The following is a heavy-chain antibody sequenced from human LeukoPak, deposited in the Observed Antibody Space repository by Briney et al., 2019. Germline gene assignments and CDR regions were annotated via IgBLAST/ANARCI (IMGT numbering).Heavy chain of an antibody. D-gene: IGHD1-14*01. CDR1: GGSFSGYY. Sequence: PSETLSLTCAVYGGSFSGYYWSWIRQPPGKGLEWIGEINHSGSTNYNPSLKSRVTISVDTSKNQFSLKLSSVTAADTAVYYCARGPPRPRNFDYWGQGTLVTVSS. J-gene: IGHJ4*02. CDR2: INHSGST. V-gene: IGHV4-34*01. CDR3: ARGPPRPRNFDY.